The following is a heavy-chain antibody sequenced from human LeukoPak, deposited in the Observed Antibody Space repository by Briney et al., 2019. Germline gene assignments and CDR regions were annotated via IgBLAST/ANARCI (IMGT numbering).Heavy chain of an antibody. J-gene: IGHJ3*02. CDR3: ARDGYSGSYFDAFDI. CDR1: GFTFSSYA. V-gene: IGHV3-23*01. CDR2: ISGSGGST. Sequence: GGSLRLSCAASGFTFSSYAMSWVRQAPGKGLEWVSAISGSGGSTYYADSVKGRFTISRDNAKNSLYPQMNSLRAEDTALYHCARDGYSGSYFDAFDIWGQGTMVTVSS. D-gene: IGHD1-26*01.